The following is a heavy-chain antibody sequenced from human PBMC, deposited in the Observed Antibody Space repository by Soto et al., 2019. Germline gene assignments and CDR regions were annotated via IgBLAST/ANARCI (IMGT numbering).Heavy chain of an antibody. CDR2: IYYSGST. D-gene: IGHD4-17*01. J-gene: IGHJ6*02. CDR1: VGSMSSYY. CDR3: ARLAVTHTDYYYYGMDV. V-gene: IGHV4-59*08. Sequence: PSETLSLTCTVSVGSMSSYYWSWIRQPPGKGLEWIGYIYYSGSTNYNPSLKSRVTISVDTSKNQFSLKLSSVTAADTAVYYCARLAVTHTDYYYYGMDVWGQGTTVTVSS.